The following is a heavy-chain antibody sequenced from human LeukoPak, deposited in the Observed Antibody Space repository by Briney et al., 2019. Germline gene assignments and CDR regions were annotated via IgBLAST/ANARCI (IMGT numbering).Heavy chain of an antibody. Sequence: GGSLRLSCAASGFTFSSYSMNWVRQAPGKGLEWVSYISSSSSTIYYADSVKGRFTISRDNAKNSLYLQMNSLRAEDTAVYYCARAPGRDFWNGWTSPPVWFDPWGQGTLVTVSS. CDR1: GFTFSSYS. CDR2: ISSSSSTI. V-gene: IGHV3-48*01. D-gene: IGHD3-3*01. J-gene: IGHJ5*02. CDR3: ARAPGRDFWNGWTSPPVWFDP.